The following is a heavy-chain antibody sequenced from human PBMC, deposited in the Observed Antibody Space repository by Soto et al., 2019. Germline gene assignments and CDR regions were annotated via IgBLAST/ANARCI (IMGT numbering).Heavy chain of an antibody. J-gene: IGHJ6*03. V-gene: IGHV3-21*01. Sequence: GGSLRLSCASSGFTFSSYSMNWVRQAPGKGLEWVSSISSSSSYIYYADSVKGRFTISRDNAKNSLYLQMNSLRAEDTAVYYCARDSHDILTGSIYYMDVWGKGTTVTVSS. CDR1: GFTFSSYS. D-gene: IGHD3-9*01. CDR2: ISSSSSYI. CDR3: ARDSHDILTGSIYYMDV.